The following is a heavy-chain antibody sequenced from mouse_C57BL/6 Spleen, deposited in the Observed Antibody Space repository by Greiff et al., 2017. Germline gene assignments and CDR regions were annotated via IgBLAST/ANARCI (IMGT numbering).Heavy chain of an antibody. D-gene: IGHD1-1*01. V-gene: IGHV5-4*01. CDR3: ARDGITTVVGGYFDV. J-gene: IGHJ1*03. CDR1: GFTFSSYA. CDR2: ISAGGSYT. Sequence: EVHLVESGGGLVKPGGSLKLSCAASGFTFSSYAMSWVRQTPEKRLEWVATISAGGSYTYYPDNVKGRFTISRDNAKNNLYLQMSHLKSEDTAMYYCARDGITTVVGGYFDVWGTGTTVTVSS.